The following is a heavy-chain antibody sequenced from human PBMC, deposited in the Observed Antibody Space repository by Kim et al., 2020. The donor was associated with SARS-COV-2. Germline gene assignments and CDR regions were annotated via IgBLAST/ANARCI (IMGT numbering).Heavy chain of an antibody. V-gene: IGHV1-18*01. Sequence: ASVKVSCKASGYTFTSYGISWVRQAPGQGLEWMGWISAYNGNTNYAQKLQGRVTMTTDTSTSTAYMELRSLRSDDTAVYYCARGITIFGVGGAFDPWGQGTLVTVSS. CDR2: ISAYNGNT. J-gene: IGHJ5*02. CDR3: ARGITIFGVGGAFDP. D-gene: IGHD3-3*01. CDR1: GYTFTSYG.